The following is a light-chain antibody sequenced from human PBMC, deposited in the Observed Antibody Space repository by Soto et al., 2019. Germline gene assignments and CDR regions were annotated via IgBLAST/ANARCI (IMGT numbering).Light chain of an antibody. Sequence: EIVLTQSPGTLSLSSGERATLSCRANESVDDDFLAWYQRRPGQAPRLLIYGASTRASGIPQRFSGGGSGTEFTLNISRLEPEDFAVYYCQQYGGSPLTFGQGTRLEIK. J-gene: IGKJ5*01. CDR2: GAS. CDR3: QQYGGSPLT. CDR1: ESVDDDF. V-gene: IGKV3-20*01.